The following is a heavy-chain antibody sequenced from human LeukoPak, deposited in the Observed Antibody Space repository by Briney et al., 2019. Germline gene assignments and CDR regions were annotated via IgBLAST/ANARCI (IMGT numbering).Heavy chain of an antibody. CDR3: ARDSYWPGGTIGAFDI. Sequence: PGGSLRLSCAASGFSFSSSTMNWVRQAPGRGLEWVSSISSSGSSIYYADSVKGRFTISRDNAKNSLYLQINSLRAEDTAVYYCARDSYWPGGTIGAFDIWGQGTMVTVSS. CDR2: ISSSGSSI. V-gene: IGHV3-21*01. CDR1: GFSFSSST. J-gene: IGHJ3*02. D-gene: IGHD2-15*01.